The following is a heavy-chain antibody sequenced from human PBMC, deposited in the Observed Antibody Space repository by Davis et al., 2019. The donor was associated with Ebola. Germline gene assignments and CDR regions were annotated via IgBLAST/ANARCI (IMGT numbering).Heavy chain of an antibody. CDR2: IFSDGGL. Sequence: SETLSLTCTVSGGSISPYYWSWIRQPPGKGLEWIGYIFSDGGLDYNPSLRSRATISVDTAENHIFLTLSSVSAADTAMYYCAKGGPGSYDIWGPGTKVTVSS. V-gene: IGHV4-59*01. CDR1: GGSISPYY. J-gene: IGHJ3*02. CDR3: AKGGPGSYDI. D-gene: IGHD3-10*01.